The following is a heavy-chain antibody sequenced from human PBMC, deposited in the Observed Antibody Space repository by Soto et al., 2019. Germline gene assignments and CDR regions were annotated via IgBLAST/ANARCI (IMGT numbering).Heavy chain of an antibody. CDR3: ARGQGHYQGMDV. V-gene: IGHV4-59*01. CDR1: GGSINSYY. J-gene: IGHJ6*02. Sequence: SETLSLTCTVSGGSINSYYWSWIRQPPGEGLEWIGYIYYSGSTNYNPSLKSRVTMSVDTSKNQFSLKLSSVAAADTAVYYCARGQGHYQGMDVWGQGTTVTVSS. CDR2: IYYSGST.